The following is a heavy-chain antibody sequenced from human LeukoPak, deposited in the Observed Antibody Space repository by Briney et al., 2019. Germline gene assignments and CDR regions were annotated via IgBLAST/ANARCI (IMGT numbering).Heavy chain of an antibody. V-gene: IGHV3-33*01. CDR1: GFDFSLYA. D-gene: IGHD2-15*01. Sequence: GGSLRLSCAASGFDFSLYAMHWVRQAPGKGLEWVAVMWSDGSIKKYADSVKGRFSVSRDNFKNTLYLQMNSLRAEDTAVYYCARDIVYSWFDPWGQGTLVTVSS. CDR2: MWSDGSIK. CDR3: ARDIVYSWFDP. J-gene: IGHJ5*02.